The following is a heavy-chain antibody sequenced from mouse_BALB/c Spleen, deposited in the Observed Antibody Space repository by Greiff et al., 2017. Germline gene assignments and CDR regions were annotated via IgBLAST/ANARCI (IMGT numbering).Heavy chain of an antibody. CDR3: ARYRYDRAWFAY. Sequence: VQLQQSGAELAKPGASVKMSCKASGYTFTSYWMHWVKQRPGQGLEWIGYINPSTGYTEYNQKFKDKATLTADKSSSTAYMQLSSLTSEDSAVYYCARYRYDRAWFAYWGQGTLVTVSA. V-gene: IGHV1-7*01. J-gene: IGHJ3*01. D-gene: IGHD2-14*01. CDR2: INPSTGYT. CDR1: GYTFTSYW.